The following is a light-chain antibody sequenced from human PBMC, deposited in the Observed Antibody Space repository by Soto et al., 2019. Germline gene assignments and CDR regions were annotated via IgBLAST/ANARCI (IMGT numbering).Light chain of an antibody. V-gene: IGKV1-5*03. J-gene: IGKJ2*01. CDR2: KAS. CDR1: QSISSW. CDR3: QQYNSDWYT. Sequence: DIQMTQSPSTLSASVGDRVTITCLASQSISSWLAWYQQKPGKAPKLLIYKASSLESGVPSRFSGSGYGTEFNLTISSLQPDDFATYYCQQYNSDWYTFGQGTKLEIK.